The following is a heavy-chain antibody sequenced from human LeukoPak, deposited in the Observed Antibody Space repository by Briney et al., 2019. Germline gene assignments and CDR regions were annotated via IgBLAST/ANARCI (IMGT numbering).Heavy chain of an antibody. D-gene: IGHD3-22*01. V-gene: IGHV3-30*02. J-gene: IGHJ1*01. CDR3: ATYSSLNRREFQY. Sequence: GGSLRLSCAASGFTFSSYGMHWVRQAPGKGLEWVAFIRYDGSNKYYADSVKGRFTISRDNAKNSLYLQMNSLRAEDTAVYYCATYSSLNRREFQYWGQGTLLTVSS. CDR2: IRYDGSNK. CDR1: GFTFSSYG.